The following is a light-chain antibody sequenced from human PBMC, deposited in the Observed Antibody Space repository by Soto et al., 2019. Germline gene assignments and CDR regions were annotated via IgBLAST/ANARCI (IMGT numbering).Light chain of an antibody. V-gene: IGLV2-14*01. CDR3: NSQRSSGTRV. CDR1: SSDVGGYKH. J-gene: IGLJ1*01. Sequence: QSVLTQPATVSGSPGQSITISCTGTSSDVGGYKHVSWYQHHPGKAPKLMIYEVSNRPSGVSNRFSGSKSGYTASLTISGLQAEDEADYYCNSQRSSGTRVFGTGTKVTVL. CDR2: EVS.